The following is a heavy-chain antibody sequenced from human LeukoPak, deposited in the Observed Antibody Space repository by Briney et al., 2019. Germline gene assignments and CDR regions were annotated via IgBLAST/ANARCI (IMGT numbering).Heavy chain of an antibody. J-gene: IGHJ5*02. CDR2: IYYSGST. D-gene: IGHD3-10*01. CDR1: GGSISSYY. Sequence: PETLSLTCTVSGGSISSYYWSWIRQPPGKGLEWIGYIYYSGSTNYKPSLKSRVTISVDTSKNQFSLKLNSVTAADTAVYYCARGGYYGSGNDFRFDPWGQGTLVTVSS. V-gene: IGHV4-59*01. CDR3: ARGGYYGSGNDFRFDP.